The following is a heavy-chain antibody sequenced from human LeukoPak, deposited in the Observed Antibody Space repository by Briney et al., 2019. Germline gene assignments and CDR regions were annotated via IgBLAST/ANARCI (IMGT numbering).Heavy chain of an antibody. CDR3: ARGWLLWFREPLDY. Sequence: GGSLRLSCAASGFTSSSYGMHWVRQAPGKGLEWVAVIWYDGSNKYYADSVKGRFTISRDNSKNTLYLQMNSLRAEDTAVYYCARGWLLWFREPLDYWGQGTLVTVSS. D-gene: IGHD3-10*01. CDR2: IWYDGSNK. V-gene: IGHV3-33*01. J-gene: IGHJ4*02. CDR1: GFTSSSYG.